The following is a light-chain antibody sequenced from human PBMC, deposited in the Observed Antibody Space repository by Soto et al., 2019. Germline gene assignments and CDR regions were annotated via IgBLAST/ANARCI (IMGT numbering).Light chain of an antibody. CDR3: SSYITISTYV. V-gene: IGLV2-14*01. Sequence: QSVLTQPASVSGSPGQSITISCTGTSSDVGGYNYVSWYQQHPGKAPKLMIYDVRNRPSGVSNRFSGSKSVNTASLTISGLQAEDEADYYYSSYITISTYVFGTGTKVTVL. CDR2: DVR. CDR1: SSDVGGYNY. J-gene: IGLJ1*01.